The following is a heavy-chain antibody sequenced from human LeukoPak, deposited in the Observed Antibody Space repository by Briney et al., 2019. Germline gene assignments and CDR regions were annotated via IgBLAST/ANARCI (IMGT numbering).Heavy chain of an antibody. V-gene: IGHV3-48*03. Sequence: PGGSLRLSCAASGFTFSSYEMNWVRQAPGKGLEWVSYISSSGSTIYYADSVKGRFTISRDNAKNSLYLQMNSLRAEDTAVYYCATRNWNYYYFDYWGQGTLVTVSS. D-gene: IGHD1-7*01. CDR3: ATRNWNYYYFDY. CDR1: GFTFSSYE. CDR2: ISSSGSTI. J-gene: IGHJ4*02.